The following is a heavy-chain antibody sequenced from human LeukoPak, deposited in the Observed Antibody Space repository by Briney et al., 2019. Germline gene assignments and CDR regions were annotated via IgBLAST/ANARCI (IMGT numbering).Heavy chain of an antibody. Sequence: SETLFLTCTVSGGSISSYYWSWIRQPPGKGLEWIGYIYYSGSTNYNPSLKSRVTISVDTSKNQFSLKLSSVTAADTAVYYCARATAVAGMGARGFFDYWGQGTLVTVSS. D-gene: IGHD6-19*01. V-gene: IGHV4-59*01. J-gene: IGHJ4*02. CDR1: GGSISSYY. CDR2: IYYSGST. CDR3: ARATAVAGMGARGFFDY.